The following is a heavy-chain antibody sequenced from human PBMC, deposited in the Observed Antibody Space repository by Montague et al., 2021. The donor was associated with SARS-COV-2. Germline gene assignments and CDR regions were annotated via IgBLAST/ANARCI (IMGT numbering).Heavy chain of an antibody. J-gene: IGHJ4*02. D-gene: IGHD3/OR15-3a*01. CDR1: GFTFSSSA. Sequence: SLRLSCAASGFTFSSSALSWVRQAPGKGLEWVSNIYGVTGRTFYADSVKGRFIMSRENSKNTLYLQMNSLRVDDTAVYYCAKVDSVFPWGQGTLVTVSS. V-gene: IGHV3-23*03. CDR2: IYGVTGRT. CDR3: AKVDSVFP.